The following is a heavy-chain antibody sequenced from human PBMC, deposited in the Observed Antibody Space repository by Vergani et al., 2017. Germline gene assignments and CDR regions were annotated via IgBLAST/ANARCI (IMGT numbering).Heavy chain of an antibody. J-gene: IGHJ4*02. CDR2: INPSGGHT. CDR3: ARGDYCILTGYRY. V-gene: IGHV1-46*03. D-gene: IGHD3-9*01. Sequence: QAQVVQSGAEVKKSGASVKVSCKTSGYTFSNYYMHWVRQAPGQGLEWMGIINPSGGHTNYAQKFQGRVTMTRDTSTSTVYMELSSLRSEDTAIYYCARGDYCILTGYRYWGQGALVTVSA. CDR1: GYTFSNYY.